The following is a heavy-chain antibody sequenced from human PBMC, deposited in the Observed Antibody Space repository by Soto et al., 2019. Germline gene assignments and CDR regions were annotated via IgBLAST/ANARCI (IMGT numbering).Heavy chain of an antibody. Sequence: PGGSLSLYCAASGFTFSSYAMHWVRQAPGKGLEWVAVISYDGSNKYYADSVKGRFTISRDNSKNTLYLQMNSLRAEDTAVYYCARLMGYCSGGSCYSSVLNYYGMDVWGQGTTVTVSS. CDR1: GFTFSSYA. CDR2: ISYDGSNK. CDR3: ARLMGYCSGGSCYSSVLNYYGMDV. D-gene: IGHD2-15*01. V-gene: IGHV3-30-3*01. J-gene: IGHJ6*02.